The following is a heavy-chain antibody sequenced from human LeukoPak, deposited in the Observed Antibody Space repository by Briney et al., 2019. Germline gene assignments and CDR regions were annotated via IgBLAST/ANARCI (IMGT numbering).Heavy chain of an antibody. J-gene: IGHJ5*02. CDR2: VYFSGST. D-gene: IGHD2-15*01. V-gene: IGHV4-39*01. Sequence: SETLSLTCTVSGASISSLSYYWGWIRQPPGKGLEWIGLVYFSGSTHYNPSLKSRVTISVDTSKNQFSLKLNSATAADTAVYYCARPTVGYCSGGSCTGMNWFDPWGQGTLVTVSS. CDR3: ARPTVGYCSGGSCTGMNWFDP. CDR1: GASISSLSYY.